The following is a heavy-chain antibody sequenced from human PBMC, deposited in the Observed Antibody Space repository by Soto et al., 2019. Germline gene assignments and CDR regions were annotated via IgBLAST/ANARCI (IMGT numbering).Heavy chain of an antibody. D-gene: IGHD6-13*01. Sequence: GGSLRLSCAASGFTFSDYYMSWIRQAPGKGLEWVSYISSSSSYTNYADSVKGRFTISRDNAKNSLYLQMNSLRAEDTAVYYCARDQGGIAESDAFDIWGQGTMVTVSS. CDR2: ISSSSSYT. CDR3: ARDQGGIAESDAFDI. V-gene: IGHV3-11*06. J-gene: IGHJ3*02. CDR1: GFTFSDYY.